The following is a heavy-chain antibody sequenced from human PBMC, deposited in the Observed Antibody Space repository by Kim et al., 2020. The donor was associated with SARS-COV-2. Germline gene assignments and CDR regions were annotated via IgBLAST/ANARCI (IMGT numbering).Heavy chain of an antibody. J-gene: IGHJ6*02. CDR1: GYTFTSYY. CDR3: AREDYYDSSGYLYYYGMDV. CDR2: INPSGGST. V-gene: IGHV1-46*01. Sequence: ASVKVSCKASGYTFTSYYMHWVRQAPGQGLEWMGIINPSGGSTSYAQKFQGRVTMTRDTSTRTVYMELSSLRSEDTAVYYCAREDYYDSSGYLYYYGMDVWGQGTTVTVSS. D-gene: IGHD3-22*01.